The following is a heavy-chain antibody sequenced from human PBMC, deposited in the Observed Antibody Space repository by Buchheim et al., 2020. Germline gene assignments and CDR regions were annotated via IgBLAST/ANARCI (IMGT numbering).Heavy chain of an antibody. CDR2: IKQDGGEK. Sequence: EVQLVESGGGLVQPGGSLRLSCEASGFIFRSFWMSWVRQAPGKGLEWVANIKQDGGEKNYMDSVKGRFTISRDNAKNSLYLQMNSLRAEDTAVYYCARHFSYDSSGYKPNYYYGMDVWGQGTT. V-gene: IGHV3-7*01. CDR3: ARHFSYDSSGYKPNYYYGMDV. D-gene: IGHD3-22*01. J-gene: IGHJ6*02. CDR1: GFIFRSFW.